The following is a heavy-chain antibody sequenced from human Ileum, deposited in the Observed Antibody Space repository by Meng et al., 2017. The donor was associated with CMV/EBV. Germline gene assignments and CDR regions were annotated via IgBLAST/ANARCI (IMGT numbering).Heavy chain of an antibody. Sequence: CASSGYKFTNYAISWARQAPGQGLEWMGWISGYNGKTFHAQKFQGRISMAADTSAGTAHMELRSLTSDDTAVYYCATDHSSANWFDSWGQGTLVTVSS. CDR1: GYKFTNYA. D-gene: IGHD4-11*01. J-gene: IGHJ5*01. CDR2: ISGYNGKT. V-gene: IGHV1-18*04. CDR3: ATDHSSANWFDS.